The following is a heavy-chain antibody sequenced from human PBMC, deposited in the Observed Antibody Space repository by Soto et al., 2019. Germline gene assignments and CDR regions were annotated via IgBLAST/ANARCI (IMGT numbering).Heavy chain of an antibody. J-gene: IGHJ4*02. CDR1: GCTFTGYY. CDR3: ARVGSTTFHFAY. Sequence: XSVKVSCKASGCTFTGYYRQWVRQSLGQGLDWMRGIXPNSGXPNYAQTFQGXXTMTRDTXXSTAYMELRRLRSEDTAVYYCARVGSTTFHFAYWGQETLATASS. D-gene: IGHD3-3*01. V-gene: IGHV1-2*04. CDR2: IXPNSGXP.